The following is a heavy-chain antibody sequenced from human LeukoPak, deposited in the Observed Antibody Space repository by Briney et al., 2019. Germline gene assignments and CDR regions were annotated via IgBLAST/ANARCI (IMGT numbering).Heavy chain of an antibody. J-gene: IGHJ4*02. Sequence: GVSLKISCKGSGDSFTTYWIAWVRQMPGKGLEWMGVIYPGDSDTRYSPSFQGQVTISADKSISTAYLQWSSLKASDTAMYYCARQTDTAMAGDFDYWGQGTLVTVSS. CDR3: ARQTDTAMAGDFDY. CDR1: GDSFTTYW. V-gene: IGHV5-51*01. D-gene: IGHD5-18*01. CDR2: IYPGDSDT.